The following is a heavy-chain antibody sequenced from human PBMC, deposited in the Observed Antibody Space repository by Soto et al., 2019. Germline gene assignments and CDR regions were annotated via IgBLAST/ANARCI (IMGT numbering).Heavy chain of an antibody. CDR2: IIPIFGTA. CDR3: AKASGDTPGIRYFFDY. J-gene: IGHJ4*02. CDR1: GGTFSSYA. V-gene: IGHV1-69*13. D-gene: IGHD3-10*01. Sequence: GASVKVSCKASGGTFSSYAISWVRQAPGQGLEWMGGIIPIFGTANYAQKFQGRVTITADESTSTAYMELSSLRSEDTAVYYCAKASGDTPGIRYFFDYWGQGTLVTVSS.